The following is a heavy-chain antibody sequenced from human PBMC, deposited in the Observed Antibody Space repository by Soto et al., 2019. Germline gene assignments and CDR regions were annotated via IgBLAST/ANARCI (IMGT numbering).Heavy chain of an antibody. J-gene: IGHJ6*02. CDR3: ARGRDDRFGRHYFGLDV. V-gene: IGHV1-69*12. CDR1: GGTFTSYI. D-gene: IGHD1-1*01. Sequence: QVRLVQSGAEVQKPGSSVKVSCKGSGGTFTSYIITWVRHAPGQGLEWVGGIVPKFGTTNYAQKFQGRVTLTADESSIIVYLELSNLRSEDTGVYYCARGRDDRFGRHYFGLDVWGQGTTVTVS. CDR2: IVPKFGTT.